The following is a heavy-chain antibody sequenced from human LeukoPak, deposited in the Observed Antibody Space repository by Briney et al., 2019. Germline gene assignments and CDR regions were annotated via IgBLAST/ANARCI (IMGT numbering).Heavy chain of an antibody. Sequence: GESLKISCQGSGSRFTIYWISWVRQMPGKGLEWMGRIDPSDSYTHYSPSFQGHVTFSADKSISTAYLQWSSLEDWGTVIYYCGRLGTWMSFWFDPWGQGTLVTVSS. V-gene: IGHV5-10-1*01. D-gene: IGHD7-27*01. CDR1: GSRFTIYW. J-gene: IGHJ5*02. CDR3: GRLGTWMSFWFDP. CDR2: IDPSDSYT.